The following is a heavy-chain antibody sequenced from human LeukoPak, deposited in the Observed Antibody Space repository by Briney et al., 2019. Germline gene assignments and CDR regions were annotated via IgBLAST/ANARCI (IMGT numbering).Heavy chain of an antibody. CDR3: ARLKNSYAFFDY. V-gene: IGHV3-48*01. D-gene: IGHD5-18*01. CDR2: ISSSGHTI. CDR1: GFTFSSYS. Sequence: GALILSCAASGFTFSSYSVNWVRQGPGKGLEWVSYISSSGHTIYYAESVKGRFSISRDNAKNSLYLQMNSLRADDTAVYYCARLKNSYAFFDYWGQGTLVTVSS. J-gene: IGHJ4*02.